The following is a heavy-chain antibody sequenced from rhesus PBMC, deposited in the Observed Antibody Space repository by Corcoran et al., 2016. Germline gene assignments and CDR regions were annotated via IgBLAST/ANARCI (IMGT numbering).Heavy chain of an antibody. CDR1: GFTFSDYY. Sequence: EVQLVESGGGLVQPGGSLRLSCAASGFTFSDYYMYWVRQAPGKGLEWGGFIKSKTYGGKEEYAQYVKVSFTISKDYSKSIAYLQMSSLKTEDTAVYYCTIPRRYCTGSGCYGGFDYWGQGVLVTVSS. J-gene: IGHJ4*01. D-gene: IGHD2-21*01. CDR2: IKSKTYGGKE. CDR3: TIPRRYCTGSGCYGGFDY. V-gene: IGHV3-184*01.